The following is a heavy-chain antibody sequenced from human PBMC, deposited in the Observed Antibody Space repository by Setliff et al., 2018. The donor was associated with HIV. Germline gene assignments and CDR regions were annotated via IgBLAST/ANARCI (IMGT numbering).Heavy chain of an antibody. CDR2: ISWDGTNV. Sequence: GGSLRLSCAASGFTFDDYTMHWVRQTPEKGLEWVSFISWDGTNVNYVDSVKGRFTISRDNAKNSLFLQMNSLRAEDTALYYCAREQNHYNFWSGHNYDAFDIWGRGTMVTVSS. D-gene: IGHD3-3*01. CDR1: GFTFDDYT. V-gene: IGHV3-43*01. J-gene: IGHJ3*02. CDR3: AREQNHYNFWSGHNYDAFDI.